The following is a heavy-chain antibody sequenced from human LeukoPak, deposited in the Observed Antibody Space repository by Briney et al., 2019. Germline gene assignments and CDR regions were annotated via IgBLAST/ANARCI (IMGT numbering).Heavy chain of an antibody. D-gene: IGHD3-9*01. CDR2: INHSGST. J-gene: IGHJ6*03. Sequence: SETLSLTCAVYGGSFSGYYWSWIRQPPGKGLEWIGEINHSGSTNYNPSLKSRVTISVDTSKNQFSLKLSSVTAADTAVYYCARSRYRYYYYMDVWGKGTTVIVSS. CDR3: ARSRYRYYYYMDV. CDR1: GGSFSGYY. V-gene: IGHV4-34*01.